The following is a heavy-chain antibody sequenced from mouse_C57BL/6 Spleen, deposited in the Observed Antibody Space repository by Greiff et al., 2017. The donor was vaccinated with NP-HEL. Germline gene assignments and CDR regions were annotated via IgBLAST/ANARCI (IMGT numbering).Heavy chain of an antibody. J-gene: IGHJ3*01. CDR1: GFAFSSYW. CDR3: ARDELLRGFDY. D-gene: IGHD1-1*01. V-gene: IGHV1-80*01. CDR2: IYPGDGDT. Sequence: VHLQQSGAELVKPGASVKISCKASGFAFSSYWMNWVKQRPGKGLEWIGQIYPGDGDTNYYGQFKGKATLTADKSRRTAFMQHSRLTSDDSSVYFCARDELLRGFDYWGQGTLVTVSA.